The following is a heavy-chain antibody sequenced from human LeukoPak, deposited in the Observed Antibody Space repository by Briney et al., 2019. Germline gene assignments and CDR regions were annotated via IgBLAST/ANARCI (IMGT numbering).Heavy chain of an antibody. CDR1: GFTFSSYS. CDR2: ISSSSSTI. V-gene: IGHV3-48*01. CDR3: ARDWSVEMATIFDY. D-gene: IGHD5-24*01. Sequence: PGRSLRLSCAASGFTFSSYSMNWVRQAPGKGLEWVSYISSSSSTIYYADSVKGRFTISRDNAKNSLYLQMNSLRAEDTAVYYCARDWSVEMATIFDYWGQGTLVTVSS. J-gene: IGHJ4*02.